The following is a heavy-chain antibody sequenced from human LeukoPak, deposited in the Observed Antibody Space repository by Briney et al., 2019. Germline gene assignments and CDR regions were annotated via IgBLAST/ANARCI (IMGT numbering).Heavy chain of an antibody. CDR2: INPNSGGT. V-gene: IGHV1-2*02. J-gene: IGHJ4*02. D-gene: IGHD3-16*02. Sequence: GASVKVSCKASGYTFTGFYIHWVRQAPGQGLEWMGWINPNSGGTNYAQKFQGRVTMTRDTSISTAYMELSSLRSDDTAIYYCARDFVLLGELSYGDHDYWGQGTLVTVSS. CDR3: ARDFVLLGELSYGDHDY. CDR1: GYTFTGFY.